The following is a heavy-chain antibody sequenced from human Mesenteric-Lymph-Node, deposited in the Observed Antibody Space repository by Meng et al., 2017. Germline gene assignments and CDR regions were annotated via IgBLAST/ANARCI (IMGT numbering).Heavy chain of an antibody. CDR2: ISSSGSTI. J-gene: IGHJ6*02. D-gene: IGHD2-21*02. CDR1: GFTFSSYE. V-gene: IGHV3-48*03. CDR3: ARGHIVVVTATPHYGMDV. Sequence: GESLKISCAASGFTFSSYEMNWVRQAPGKGLEWVSYISSSGSTIYYADSVKGRFTISRDNAKNSLYLQMNSLRAEDTALYYCARGHIVVVTATPHYGMDVWGQGTTVTVSS.